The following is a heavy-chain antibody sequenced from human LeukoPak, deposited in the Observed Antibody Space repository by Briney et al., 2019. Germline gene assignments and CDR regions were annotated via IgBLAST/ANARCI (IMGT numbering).Heavy chain of an antibody. CDR3: AGMNYRGDY. CDR2: INHSGST. J-gene: IGHJ4*02. D-gene: IGHD1-7*01. CDR1: GGSFSGYY. Sequence: SETLSLTCAVYGGSFSGYYWSWIRQPQGKGLEWLGEINHSGSTNYNPSLKSRVTISVDTSKNQFSLKLSSVTAADTAVYYCAGMNYRGDYWGQGTLVTVSS. V-gene: IGHV4-34*01.